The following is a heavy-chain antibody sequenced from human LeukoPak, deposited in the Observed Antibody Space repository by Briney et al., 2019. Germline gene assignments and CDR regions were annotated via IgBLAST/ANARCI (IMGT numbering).Heavy chain of an antibody. CDR3: AKTREEMATTSFDY. CDR1: GFTFSSYG. D-gene: IGHD5-24*01. CDR2: ISYDGSNK. V-gene: IGHV3-30*18. Sequence: PGGSLRLSCAASGFTFSSYGMPWVRQAPGKGLEWVAVISYDGSNKYYADSVKGRFTISRDNSKNTLYLQMNSLRAEDTAVYYCAKTREEMATTSFDYWGQGTLVTVSS. J-gene: IGHJ4*02.